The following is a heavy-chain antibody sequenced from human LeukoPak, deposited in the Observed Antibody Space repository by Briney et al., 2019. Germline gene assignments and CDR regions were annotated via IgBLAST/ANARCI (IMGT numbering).Heavy chain of an antibody. CDR3: AKDLYYYGSGSLSFDY. D-gene: IGHD3-10*01. CDR1: GFTFSSFG. Sequence: GGSLRLSCAASGFTFSSFGIHWVRQAPGKGLEWVAVISYDGTNKYYADSVKGRFTISRDNSKNTLYLQMNSLRAEDTAVYYCAKDLYYYGSGSLSFDYWGQGTLVTVSS. V-gene: IGHV3-30*18. CDR2: ISYDGTNK. J-gene: IGHJ4*02.